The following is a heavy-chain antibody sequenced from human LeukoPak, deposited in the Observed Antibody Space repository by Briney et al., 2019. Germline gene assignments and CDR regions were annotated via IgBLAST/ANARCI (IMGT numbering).Heavy chain of an antibody. D-gene: IGHD6-6*01. J-gene: IGHJ4*02. CDR3: ARDKWNSIAAQRGYFDY. V-gene: IGHV1-46*01. CDR2: INPSGGST. CDR1: GGTFSSYA. Sequence: ASVKVSCKASGGTFSSYAISWVRQAPGQGLEWMGIINPSGGSTSYAQKFQGRVTMTRDMSTSTVYMELSSLRSEDTAVYYCARDKWNSIAAQRGYFDYWGQGTLVTVSS.